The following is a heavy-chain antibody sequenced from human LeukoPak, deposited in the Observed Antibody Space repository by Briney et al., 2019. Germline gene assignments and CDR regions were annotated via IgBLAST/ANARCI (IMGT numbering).Heavy chain of an antibody. J-gene: IGHJ4*02. CDR3: AKYARSTTMTTD. CDR1: GGSISSYY. D-gene: IGHD4-17*01. CDR2: IYHSGTT. V-gene: IGHV4-59*04. Sequence: SETLSLTCTVSGGSISSYYWSWIRQPAGKGLEWIGEIYHSGTTYYNPSLKSRITISVDTPKNQFSLKLSSVTAADTAVYYCAKYARSTTMTTDWGQGTLVTVSS.